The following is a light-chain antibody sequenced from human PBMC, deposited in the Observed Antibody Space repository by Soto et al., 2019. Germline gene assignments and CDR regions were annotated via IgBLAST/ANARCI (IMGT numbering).Light chain of an antibody. CDR2: LAS. V-gene: IGKV1-9*01. J-gene: IGKJ4*01. Sequence: IPLTQSTSSLSASVGDRVTITCRASQGIRNYLAWYQQKPGKAPNLLIYLASTLQGGVPSRFSGSGSGTDFSLTISSLQPEDVATYYCQYLNSFPLTFGGGTKVELK. CDR3: QYLNSFPLT. CDR1: QGIRNY.